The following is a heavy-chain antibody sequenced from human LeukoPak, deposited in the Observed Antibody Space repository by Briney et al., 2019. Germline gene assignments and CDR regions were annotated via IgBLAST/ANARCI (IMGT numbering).Heavy chain of an antibody. J-gene: IGHJ4*02. D-gene: IGHD3-22*01. CDR3: ARGPPLGDYDSSGYPNGDPDY. CDR1: GGSISSSSYY. V-gene: IGHV4-39*07. CDR2: INHSGST. Sequence: PSETLSLTCTVSGGSISSSSYYWGWIRQPPGKGLEWIGEINHSGSTNYNPSLKSRVTISVDTSKNQFSLKLSSVTAADTAVYYCARGPPLGDYDSSGYPNGDPDYWGQGTLVTVSS.